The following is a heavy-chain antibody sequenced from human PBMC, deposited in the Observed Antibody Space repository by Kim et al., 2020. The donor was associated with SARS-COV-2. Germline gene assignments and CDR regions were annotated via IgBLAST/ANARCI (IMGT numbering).Heavy chain of an antibody. J-gene: IGHJ6*02. CDR1: GFTFSDYY. V-gene: IGHV3-11*04. Sequence: GGSLRLSCAASGFTFSDYYMSWIRQAPGKGLEWVSYISSSGSTIYYADSVKGRFTISRDNAKNSLYLQMNSLRAEDTAVYYCAREAGYSDYYYYGMDVWGQGTTVTVSS. CDR2: ISSSGSTI. CDR3: AREAGYSDYYYYGMDV. D-gene: IGHD3-9*01.